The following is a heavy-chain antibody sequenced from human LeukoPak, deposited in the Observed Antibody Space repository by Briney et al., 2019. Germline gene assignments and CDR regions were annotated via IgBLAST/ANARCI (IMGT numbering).Heavy chain of an antibody. Sequence: PSETLSLTCTVSGGSISSGGYYWSWIRQHPGKGLEWIGYIYYSGSTYYNPSLKSRVTISVDTSKNQFSLKLSSVTAADTAVYYCARVRCKYCSGFPPQYNWFDPWGQGTLVTVSS. CDR3: ARVRCKYCSGFPPQYNWFDP. CDR2: IYYSGST. J-gene: IGHJ5*02. V-gene: IGHV4-31*03. CDR1: GGSISSGGYY. D-gene: IGHD2-15*01.